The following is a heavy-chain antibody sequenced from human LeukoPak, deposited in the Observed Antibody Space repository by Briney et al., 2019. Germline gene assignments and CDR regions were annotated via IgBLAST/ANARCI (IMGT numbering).Heavy chain of an antibody. Sequence: GASVKVSCKASGYTFTGYYMHWVRQAPGQGLEWMGWINANSGDTKYAQKFQGRVTMTRDTSISTAYMELSRLRSDDTAVYYCARGDNIENFQYWGQGALVTVSS. J-gene: IGHJ1*01. D-gene: IGHD1-1*01. CDR2: INANSGDT. CDR1: GYTFTGYY. V-gene: IGHV1-2*02. CDR3: ARGDNIENFQY.